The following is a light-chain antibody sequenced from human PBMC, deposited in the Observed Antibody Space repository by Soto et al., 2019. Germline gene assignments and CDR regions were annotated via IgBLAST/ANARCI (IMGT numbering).Light chain of an antibody. V-gene: IGKV3-20*01. CDR1: QSVSSSY. Sequence: DIVLTQSPGTLSLSPGERATLSCRASQSVSSSYLAWYQQKPGQAPRLLIYGASSRATGIPDRFSGSGSGTDFTLTISGLEPEDFAVYYCQQYGSSPTTFGQGTKVDIK. J-gene: IGKJ1*01. CDR2: GAS. CDR3: QQYGSSPTT.